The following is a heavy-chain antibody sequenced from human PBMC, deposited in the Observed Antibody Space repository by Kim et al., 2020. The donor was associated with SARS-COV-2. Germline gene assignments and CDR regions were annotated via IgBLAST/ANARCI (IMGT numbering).Heavy chain of an antibody. CDR1: GFTFSSYS. Sequence: GGSLRLSCAASGFTFSSYSMNWVRQAPGKGLEWVSSISSSSSYIYYADSVKGRFTISRDNAKNSLYLQMNSLRAEDTAVYYCATSGIVGATNNDYWGQGTLVTVSS. J-gene: IGHJ4*02. D-gene: IGHD1-26*01. CDR3: ATSGIVGATNNDY. CDR2: ISSSSSYI. V-gene: IGHV3-21*04.